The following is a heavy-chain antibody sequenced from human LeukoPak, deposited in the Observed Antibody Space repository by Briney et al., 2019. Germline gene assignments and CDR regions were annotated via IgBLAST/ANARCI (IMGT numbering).Heavy chain of an antibody. D-gene: IGHD6-19*01. Sequence: GGSLRLSCAASGFTFSSYGMHWVRQAPGKGLEWVAVISYDGSNKYYADSVRGRFTISRDNSKDTLYLQMNSLRAEDTAVYYCAKDQREGVAVAGSPPEFDYWGQGTLVTVSS. CDR2: ISYDGSNK. CDR3: AKDQREGVAVAGSPPEFDY. CDR1: GFTFSSYG. V-gene: IGHV3-30*18. J-gene: IGHJ4*02.